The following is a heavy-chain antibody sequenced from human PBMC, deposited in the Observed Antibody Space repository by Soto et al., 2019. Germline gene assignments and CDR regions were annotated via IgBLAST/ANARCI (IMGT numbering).Heavy chain of an antibody. CDR3: VKGSEVARQELDY. CDR2: ISSDGSDK. Sequence: QVQLVESRGGVVQPGRSLRLSCAASGFSFSDCGMHWVRQAPGKGLEWVAAISSDGSDKYYSESVKGRFTISRDNSRNTLFLQMNSLRVGDTAVYYCVKGSEVARQELDYWGQGTLVTVSS. D-gene: IGHD2-15*01. CDR1: GFSFSDCG. J-gene: IGHJ4*02. V-gene: IGHV3-30*18.